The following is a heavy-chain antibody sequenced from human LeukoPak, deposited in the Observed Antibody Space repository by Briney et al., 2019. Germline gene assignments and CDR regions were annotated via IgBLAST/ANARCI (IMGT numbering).Heavy chain of an antibody. CDR1: GFTFSSDW. D-gene: IGHD2-8*02. CDR3: ARDSAECTGGYCYLVY. V-gene: IGHV3-74*01. J-gene: IGHJ4*02. Sequence: PGGSLRLSCAASGFTFSSDWMHWVRQSPGKGLVWVSRIKSDGSSTRYADSVKGRFTISRDNAKNTLYLQMNSLRAEDTAVYYCARDSAECTGGYCYLVYWGQGTLVTVSS. CDR2: IKSDGSST.